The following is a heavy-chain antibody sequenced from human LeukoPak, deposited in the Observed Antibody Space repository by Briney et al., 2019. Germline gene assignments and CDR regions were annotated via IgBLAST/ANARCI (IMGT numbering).Heavy chain of an antibody. Sequence: SESLSLTCTVSGGSISGSSYYWGWIRQPPGKGLEWIGIIYYSGSTYYNPSLKSRVTISADTSKSQFSLNLSSVTAADTSVFYCARHGYSSSWRFDYWGQGTLVSVSS. J-gene: IGHJ4*02. CDR1: GGSISGSSYY. V-gene: IGHV4-39*01. CDR3: ARHGYSSSWRFDY. D-gene: IGHD6-13*01. CDR2: IYYSGST.